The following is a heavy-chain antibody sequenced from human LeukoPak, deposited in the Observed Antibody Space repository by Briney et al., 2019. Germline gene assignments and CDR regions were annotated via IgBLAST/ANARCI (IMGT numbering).Heavy chain of an antibody. D-gene: IGHD3-10*01. Sequence: SETLSLTCTVSGASISSYYWSWVRQPPGKGLEWIGYIYYSGSTNYNPSLKSRVTISVDTSKNQFSLKLSSVTAADTVVYYCAGSYGSGSETFFDYWGQGTLVTVSS. V-gene: IGHV4-59*01. CDR1: GASISSYY. CDR2: IYYSGST. CDR3: AGSYGSGSETFFDY. J-gene: IGHJ4*02.